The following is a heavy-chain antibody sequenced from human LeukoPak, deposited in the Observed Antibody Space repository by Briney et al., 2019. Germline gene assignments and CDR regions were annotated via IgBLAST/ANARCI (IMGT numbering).Heavy chain of an antibody. CDR1: GFTFSSYW. CDR3: ARDLTMVRGLTYYGMDV. Sequence: GGSLRLSCAASGFTFSSYWMSWVRQAQGKGLEWVANIKQDGSEKYYVDSVKGRFTISRDNAKNSLYLQMNSLRAEDTAVYYCARDLTMVRGLTYYGMDVWGKGTTVTVSS. D-gene: IGHD3-10*01. CDR2: IKQDGSEK. J-gene: IGHJ6*04. V-gene: IGHV3-7*03.